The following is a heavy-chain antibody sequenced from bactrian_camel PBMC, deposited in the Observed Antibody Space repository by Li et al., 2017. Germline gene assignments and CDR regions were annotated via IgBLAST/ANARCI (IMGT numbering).Heavy chain of an antibody. CDR3: ATDLMVTTGEYTY. D-gene: IGHD5*01. V-gene: IGHV3S1*01. CDR1: GFTPATTW. Sequence: HVQLVESGGGLVRPGGSLRLSCGHSGFTPATTWMYWVRQAPGKGLEWVSSINTDGSSVYYPDGLKGRFAISRDNSKNTVYLQMNSLKTEDTGVYYCATDLMVTTGEYTYWGQGTQVTVS. J-gene: IGHJ4*01. CDR2: INTDGSSV.